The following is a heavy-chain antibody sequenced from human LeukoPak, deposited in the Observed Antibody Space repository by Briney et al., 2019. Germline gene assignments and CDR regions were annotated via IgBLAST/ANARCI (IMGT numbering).Heavy chain of an antibody. D-gene: IGHD6-19*01. CDR2: IYYNGIT. Sequence: SETLSLTCTVSGGSIGRYYWSWIRQSPGKGLEWVGHIYYNGITNSNPSLKSRVTISVDTSKNQFSLRLSPVTAADTAVYFCARSFYSSGWYTPLRWFDTWGQGALVTVSS. CDR1: GGSIGRYY. CDR3: ARSFYSSGWYTPLRWFDT. V-gene: IGHV4-59*01. J-gene: IGHJ5*02.